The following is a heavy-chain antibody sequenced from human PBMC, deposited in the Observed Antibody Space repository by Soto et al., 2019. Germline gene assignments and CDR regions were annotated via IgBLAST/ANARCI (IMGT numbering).Heavy chain of an antibody. CDR3: ARDSGRAHYYDSSGYSLDY. CDR2: IWYDGTNK. Sequence: XGSLRLSCAASRFTFSSYGMHWVRQAPGKGLEWVAVIWYDGTNKYYGDSVKGRFTISRDNSKNTLYLQMNSLRAEDTAVYYCARDSGRAHYYDSSGYSLDYWGQGTLVTVSS. J-gene: IGHJ4*02. V-gene: IGHV3-33*01. D-gene: IGHD3-22*01. CDR1: RFTFSSYG.